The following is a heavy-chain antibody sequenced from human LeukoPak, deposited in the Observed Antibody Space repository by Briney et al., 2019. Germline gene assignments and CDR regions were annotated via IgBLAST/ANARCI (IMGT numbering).Heavy chain of an antibody. CDR1: GFTFSDYY. V-gene: IGHV3-11*01. CDR3: VRGSTLSSAPDY. CDR2: ISSSGSTI. Sequence: GGSLRLSCAASGFTFSDYYMSWIRQAPGKGLDWVSYISSSGSTIYYADSVKGRFTISRDNAKNSLCLQMNSLRAEDTAVYYCVRGSTLSSAPDYWGQGALVTVSS. J-gene: IGHJ4*02. D-gene: IGHD3-22*01.